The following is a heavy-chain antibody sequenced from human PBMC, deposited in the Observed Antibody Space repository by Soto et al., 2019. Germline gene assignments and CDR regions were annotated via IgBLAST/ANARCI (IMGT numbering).Heavy chain of an antibody. V-gene: IGHV4-30-2*01. CDR3: ARGHYYYAMDV. CDR2: ISHGGSP. Sequence: SETLSLTCAVSGGSVSSGVFSWNWIRQPPGQGLEWIGYISHGGSPHYTPSLRSRVSISVDRSTNVISLNLTSMTPADTAVYFCARGHYYYAMDVWGQGTTVTVTS. J-gene: IGHJ6*02. CDR1: GGSVSSGVFS.